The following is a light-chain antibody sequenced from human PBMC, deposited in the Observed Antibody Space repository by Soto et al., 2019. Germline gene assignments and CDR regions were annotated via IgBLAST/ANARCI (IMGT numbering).Light chain of an antibody. CDR3: QQYNSYWIT. J-gene: IGKJ5*01. Sequence: DMRMTQSPSTLSASVGDRVTITCRASQSISSWLAWYQQKPGKAPKLLIYKASSLESGVPSRFSGSGSGTEFTLTISSLQPDDFATYYCQQYNSYWITFGQGTRLEIK. V-gene: IGKV1-5*03. CDR2: KAS. CDR1: QSISSW.